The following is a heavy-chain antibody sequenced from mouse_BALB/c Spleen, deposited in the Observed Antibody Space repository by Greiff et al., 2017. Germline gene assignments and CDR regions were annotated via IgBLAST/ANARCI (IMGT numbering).Heavy chain of an antibody. CDR2: IWRGGST. CDR3: ANNVPGHWYFDV. J-gene: IGHJ1*01. CDR1: GFSLTSYG. Sequence: VQLQQSGPSLVQPSQSLSITCTVSGFSLTSYGVHWVRQSPGKGLEWLGVIWRGGSTDYNAAFMSRLSITKDNSKSQVFFKMNSLQADDTAIYFCANNVPGHWYFDVWGAGTTVTVSS. V-gene: IGHV2-5-1*01.